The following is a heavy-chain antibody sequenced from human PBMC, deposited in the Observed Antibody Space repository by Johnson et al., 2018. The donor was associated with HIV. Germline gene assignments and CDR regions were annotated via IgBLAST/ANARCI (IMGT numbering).Heavy chain of an antibody. Sequence: VQLVESGGGLVKPGGSLRLSCAASGFTFSDYYMSWIRQAPGKGPEWVANIKQDGGDKYYVDSVKGRFTISRDHAKHSLYLQMNSLRAEDTAMYYFARAGYGGNYAFDIWGQGTMVTVSS. J-gene: IGHJ3*02. CDR2: IKQDGGDK. CDR1: GFTFSDYY. CDR3: ARAGYGGNYAFDI. D-gene: IGHD4-23*01. V-gene: IGHV3-7*03.